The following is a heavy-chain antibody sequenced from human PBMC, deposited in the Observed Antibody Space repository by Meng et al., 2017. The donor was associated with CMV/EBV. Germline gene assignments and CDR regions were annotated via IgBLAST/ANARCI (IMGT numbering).Heavy chain of an antibody. CDR3: ARGRTSVTAN. J-gene: IGHJ4*01. CDR2: INQYGSDT. CDR1: GFTFSSHW. V-gene: IGHV3-7*01. Sequence: GESPKISCAASGFTFSSHWMTWVRQAPGKGLEWVANINQYGSDTNYVDSVKGRFIISRDNAKSSLYLQMNSLRADDTAVYFCARGRTSVTANWGHGTLVTVSS. D-gene: IGHD2-21*02.